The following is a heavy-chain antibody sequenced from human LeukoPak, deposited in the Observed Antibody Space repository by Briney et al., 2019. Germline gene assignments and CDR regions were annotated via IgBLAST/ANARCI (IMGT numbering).Heavy chain of an antibody. CDR1: GFTFSSYE. D-gene: IGHD5-18*01. J-gene: IGHJ4*02. Sequence: PGGSLRLSCAASGFTFSSYEMNWVRQAPGKGLEWVSYISSSGSTIYCADSVKGRFTISRDNAKNSLYLQMNSLRAEDTAVYYCAKGGGYSYGRYFDYWGQGTLVTVSS. CDR2: ISSSGSTI. V-gene: IGHV3-48*03. CDR3: AKGGGYSYGRYFDY.